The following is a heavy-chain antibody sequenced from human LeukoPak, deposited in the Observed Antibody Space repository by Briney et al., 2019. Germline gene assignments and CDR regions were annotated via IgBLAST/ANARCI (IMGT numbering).Heavy chain of an antibody. D-gene: IGHD3-22*01. CDR2: ISYDGSNK. J-gene: IGHJ4*02. CDR3: HYYDSSGYYFLDPIDY. Sequence: GGSLRLSCAASGFTFSSYAMHWVRQAPGKGLERVAVISYDGSNKYYADSVKGRFTISRDNSKNTLYLQMNSLRAEDTAVYYCHYYDSSGYYFLDPIDYWGQGTLVTVSS. CDR1: GFTFSSYA. V-gene: IGHV3-30-3*01.